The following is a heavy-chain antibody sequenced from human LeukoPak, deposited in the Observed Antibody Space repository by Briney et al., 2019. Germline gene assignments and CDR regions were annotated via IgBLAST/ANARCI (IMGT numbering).Heavy chain of an antibody. D-gene: IGHD3-22*01. J-gene: IGHJ4*02. CDR2: ISNGGNKK. Sequence: GGSLRLSCEDSGFTFSAYAMTWVRQAPGKGLDWVAVISNGGNKKYYADSVKGGFTISRDNSKNTLYMQMNSLTAEDTAVYYCARDVLGGDSSGYVAWGQGTLVIVSS. CDR3: ARDVLGGDSSGYVA. CDR1: GFTFSAYA. V-gene: IGHV3-30-3*01.